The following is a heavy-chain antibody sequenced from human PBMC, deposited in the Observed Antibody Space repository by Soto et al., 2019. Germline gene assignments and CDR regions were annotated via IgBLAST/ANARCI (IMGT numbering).Heavy chain of an antibody. D-gene: IGHD6-6*01. V-gene: IGHV5-51*01. CDR1: GYSFTSYW. J-gene: IGHJ6*02. CDR3: ARVIAARPPDYYYYYGMDV. CDR2: IYPGDSDT. Sequence: GESLKISCKGSGYSFTSYWIGWVRQMPGKGLEWMGIIYPGDSDTRYSPSFQGQVTISADKSISTAYLQWSSLKASDTAMYYCARVIAARPPDYYYYYGMDVWGQGTTVTVS.